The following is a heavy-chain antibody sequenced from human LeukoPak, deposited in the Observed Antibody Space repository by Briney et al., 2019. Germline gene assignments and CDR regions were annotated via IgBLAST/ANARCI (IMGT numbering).Heavy chain of an antibody. CDR1: GFTFSSYG. D-gene: IGHD5-18*01. V-gene: IGHV3-48*04. CDR3: AKDTQYSYGFGYYYGMDV. Sequence: PGGSLRLSCAASGFTFSSYGMSWVRQAPGKGLEWVSYIRSSSSTMYYADSVKGRFTISRDNSKNSLYLQMNSLRTEDTALYYCAKDTQYSYGFGYYYGMDVWGQGTTVTVSS. J-gene: IGHJ6*02. CDR2: IRSSSSTM.